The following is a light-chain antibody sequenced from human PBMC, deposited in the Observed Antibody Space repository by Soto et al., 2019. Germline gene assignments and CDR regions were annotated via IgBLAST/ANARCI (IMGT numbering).Light chain of an antibody. CDR2: GAS. CDR1: HSVSSSY. V-gene: IGKV3-20*01. J-gene: IGKJ3*01. CDR3: QQYGGSPLVT. Sequence: EIVLTQSPGTLSLSPGERATLSCRTSHSVSSSYLAWYQQKPGQAPRLLIYGASSRATGIPDRFSGSRSGTDFTLPISRLEPEDFAVYYCQQYGGSPLVTFGPGTKVDIK.